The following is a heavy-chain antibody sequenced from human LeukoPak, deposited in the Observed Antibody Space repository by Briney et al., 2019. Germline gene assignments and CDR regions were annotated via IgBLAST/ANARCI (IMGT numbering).Heavy chain of an antibody. D-gene: IGHD3-22*01. CDR3: ATLNDSSGYYYGY. CDR1: GGSISSYY. Sequence: SETLSLTCTVSGGSISSYYWSWIRQPPGKGLEWIGYIYYSGSTNYNPSLKSRVTISVDTTKNQFSLKLSSVTAADTAVYYCATLNDSSGYYYGYWGQGTLVTASS. V-gene: IGHV4-59*01. CDR2: IYYSGST. J-gene: IGHJ4*02.